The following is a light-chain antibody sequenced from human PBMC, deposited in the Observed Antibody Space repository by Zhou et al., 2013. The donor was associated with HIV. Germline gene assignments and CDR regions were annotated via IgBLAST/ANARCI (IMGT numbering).Light chain of an antibody. CDR3: QHYGDTVFT. V-gene: IGKV3-20*01. Sequence: EIVLTQSPATLSLSPGERATLSCRASQSVSRYFDWYQQKPGQPPRLLIYGASTRATGIPDRFSGSGSGTDFTLTISRLEPEDFAVYYCQHYGDTVFTFGGGTKVEIQ. CDR2: GAS. J-gene: IGKJ4*01. CDR1: QSVSRY.